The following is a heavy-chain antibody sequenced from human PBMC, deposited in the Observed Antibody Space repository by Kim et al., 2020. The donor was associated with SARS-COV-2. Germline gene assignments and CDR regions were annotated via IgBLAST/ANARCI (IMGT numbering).Heavy chain of an antibody. J-gene: IGHJ5*02. Sequence: SETLSLTCTVSGGSISSSSYFWGWIRQPPGKGLEWIGSIYYSGSTYYNPSLKSRVTISVDTSKNQFSLKLSSVTAADTAVYYCARRPSGWGFDPWGQGTLVTVSS. D-gene: IGHD6-19*01. CDR3: ARRPSGWGFDP. CDR2: IYYSGST. V-gene: IGHV4-39*01. CDR1: GGSISSSSYF.